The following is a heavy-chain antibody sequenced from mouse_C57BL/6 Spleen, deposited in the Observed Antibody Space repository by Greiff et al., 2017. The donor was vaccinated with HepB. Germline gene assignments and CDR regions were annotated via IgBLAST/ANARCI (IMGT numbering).Heavy chain of an antibody. CDR2: INPSTGGT. Sequence: VHVKQSGPELVKPGASVKISCKASGYSFTGYYMNWVKQSPEKSLEWIGEINPSTGGTTYNQKFKAKATLTVDKSSSTAYMQLKSLTSEDSAVYYCARLSPYYAMDYWGQGTSVTVSS. J-gene: IGHJ4*01. V-gene: IGHV1-42*01. CDR3: ARLSPYYAMDY. CDR1: GYSFTGYY.